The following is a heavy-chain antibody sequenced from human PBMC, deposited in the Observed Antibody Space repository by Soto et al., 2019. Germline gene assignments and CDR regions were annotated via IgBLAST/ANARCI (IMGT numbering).Heavy chain of an antibody. CDR3: GRDPTLGGTTAVDY. CDR1: GFTFSRYW. D-gene: IGHD1-7*01. Sequence: EVQLVESGGGLVQPGGSLTLSCAASGFTFSRYWMSWVRQAPGKGLEWVANIKRDGSETYYVDSVKGRFTISRDNAKNSLYLQMNRLRAEDTANYYCGRDPTLGGTTAVDYWGQGTLVTVSS. CDR2: IKRDGSET. J-gene: IGHJ4*02. V-gene: IGHV3-7*01.